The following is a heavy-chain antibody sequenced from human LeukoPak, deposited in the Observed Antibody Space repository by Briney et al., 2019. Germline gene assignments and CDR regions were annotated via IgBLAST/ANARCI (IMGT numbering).Heavy chain of an antibody. D-gene: IGHD2-15*01. J-gene: IGHJ3*02. Sequence: SSETLSLTCTVSGGSINNYYWSWIRQPAGKGLEWIGRIYTRGSTNYNPSLKSRVTMSVDTSKNQFSLKLSSVTAVDTAVYYCARGRYCSADICSGGDAFDIWGQGTMVSVSS. CDR3: ARGRYCSADICSGGDAFDI. CDR2: IYTRGST. V-gene: IGHV4-4*07. CDR1: GGSINNYY.